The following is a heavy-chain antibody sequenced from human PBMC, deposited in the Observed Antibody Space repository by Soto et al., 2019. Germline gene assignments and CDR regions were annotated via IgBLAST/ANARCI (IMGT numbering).Heavy chain of an antibody. CDR3: TSWGATDYYYYYGMDV. CDR1: GFTFSGSA. J-gene: IGHJ6*02. CDR2: IRSKANSYAT. V-gene: IGHV3-73*01. Sequence: GGSLRLSCAASGFTFSGSAMHWVRQASGKGLEWVGRIRSKANSYATAYDASRTGRFTISRDDSKKTAHLQLNSLKTEDTAVYYCTSWGATDYYYYYGMDVWGQGT. D-gene: IGHD1-26*01.